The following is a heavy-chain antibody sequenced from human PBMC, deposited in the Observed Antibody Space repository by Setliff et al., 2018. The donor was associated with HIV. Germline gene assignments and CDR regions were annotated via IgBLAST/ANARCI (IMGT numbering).Heavy chain of an antibody. V-gene: IGHV1-46*01. CDR3: ARRVAGTVYYYGMDV. D-gene: IGHD6-19*01. CDR1: GYTLTSYY. Sequence: RASVKVSCKASGYTLTSYYMHWVRQAPGQGLEWMGMINPSGGSTSYAQKFQGRVTMTRDTSTSTVYMELSSLRSEDTTVYYCARRVAGTVYYYGMDVWGQGTTVTVSS. J-gene: IGHJ6*02. CDR2: INPSGGST.